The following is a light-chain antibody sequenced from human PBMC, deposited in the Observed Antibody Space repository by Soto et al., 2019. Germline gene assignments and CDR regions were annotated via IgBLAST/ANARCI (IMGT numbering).Light chain of an antibody. Sequence: DIQMTQSPSTLSASVGYRFTITCRASQSIGRFLAWYQHQPGKAPKLLIYDASTLESGVPSRFSGTGSGTEFTFSITSLQPEDFGTYYCQQCYMGWTFGQGTTGDIK. CDR3: QQCYMGWT. CDR2: DAS. J-gene: IGKJ1*01. V-gene: IGKV1-5*01. CDR1: QSIGRF.